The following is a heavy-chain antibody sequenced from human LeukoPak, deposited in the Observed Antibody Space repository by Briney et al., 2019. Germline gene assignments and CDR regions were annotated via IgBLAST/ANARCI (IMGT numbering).Heavy chain of an antibody. CDR3: ARGSRFLEWLFDY. CDR1: GGTFSSYA. J-gene: IGHJ4*02. CDR2: IIPIFGTA. D-gene: IGHD3-3*01. Sequence: VASVKVSCKASGGTFSSYAISWVRQAPGQGLEWMGGIIPIFGTANYAQKFQGRVTITTDESTSTAYMELSSLRSEDTAVYYCARGSRFLEWLFDYWGQGTLVTVPS. V-gene: IGHV1-69*05.